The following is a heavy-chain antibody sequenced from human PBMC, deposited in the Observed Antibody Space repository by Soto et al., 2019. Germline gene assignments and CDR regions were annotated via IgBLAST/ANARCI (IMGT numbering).Heavy chain of an antibody. CDR1: GFSFSNYG. D-gene: IGHD5-18*01. CDR2: VSYDGNTE. Sequence: QVQLVESGGGVVQPGRSLRLSCAASGFSFSNYGMHWVRQAPAKGLEWVAAVSYDGNTEDYADSVKGRFTVSRDNSKDTLFLQMNTLRAEDTAVYYCAPIRGYSYGFFDYWGQGTLVTVSS. J-gene: IGHJ4*02. CDR3: APIRGYSYGFFDY. V-gene: IGHV3-33*01.